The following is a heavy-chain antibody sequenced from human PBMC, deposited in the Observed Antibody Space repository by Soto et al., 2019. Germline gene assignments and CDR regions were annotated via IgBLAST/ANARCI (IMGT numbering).Heavy chain of an antibody. V-gene: IGHV3-33*01. D-gene: IGHD6-6*01. Sequence: GGSLRLSCAASGFTFSSYGMHWVRQAPGKGLEWVAGIWCDGSSRYDAESVKGRFTITRDDSKNTRYLQRNSLRAEDTAVYYWSRGVARILGYYYRMDVWGQGTPVTDSS. CDR3: SRGVARILGYYYRMDV. CDR1: GFTFSSYG. CDR2: IWCDGSSR. J-gene: IGHJ6*02.